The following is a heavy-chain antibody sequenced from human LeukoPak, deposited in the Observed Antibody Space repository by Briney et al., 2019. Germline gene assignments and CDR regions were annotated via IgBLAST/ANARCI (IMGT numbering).Heavy chain of an antibody. V-gene: IGHV1-46*02. CDR3: VRHNHMDV. CDR1: GGIFNPYA. CDR2: IHLSGGSV. Sequence: ASVKVSCKTSGGIFNPYAISWVRQAPGQGLDWMAIIHLSGGSVDYTQKFQGRVTVTRDTSTSTVYMEVNSLRSEDTAVYYCVRHNHMDVWGQGTMVIVSS. J-gene: IGHJ6*02.